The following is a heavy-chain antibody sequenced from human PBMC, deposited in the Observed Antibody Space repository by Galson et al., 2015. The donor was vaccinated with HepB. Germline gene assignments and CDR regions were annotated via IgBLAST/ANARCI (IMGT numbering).Heavy chain of an antibody. CDR3: ARENGGSYYSRNFDY. CDR1: GFTFSSYG. V-gene: IGHV3-21*01. J-gene: IGHJ4*02. D-gene: IGHD1-26*01. Sequence: LRLSCAASGFTFSSYGMNWVRQAPGKGLEWVSSISSSSSYIYYADSVKGRFTISRDNAKNSLYLQMNSLRAEDTAVYYCARENGGSYYSRNFDYWGQGTLVTVSS. CDR2: ISSSSSYI.